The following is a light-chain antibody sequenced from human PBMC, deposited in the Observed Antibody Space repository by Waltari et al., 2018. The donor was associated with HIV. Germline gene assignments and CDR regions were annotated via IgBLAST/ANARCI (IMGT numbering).Light chain of an antibody. CDR2: GAS. CDR3: QQYNNWPPYT. Sequence: EIVRTQSPATLSVSPGERATLSCRASQSVSSNLAWYQQKPGQAPRLLIYGASTRATGIPARFSGSGSGTEFTLTISSLQSEDFAVYYCQQYNNWPPYTFGQGTKLEIK. J-gene: IGKJ2*01. CDR1: QSVSSN. V-gene: IGKV3-15*01.